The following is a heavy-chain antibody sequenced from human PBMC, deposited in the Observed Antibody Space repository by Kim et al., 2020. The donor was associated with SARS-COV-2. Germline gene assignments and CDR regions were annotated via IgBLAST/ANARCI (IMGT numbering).Heavy chain of an antibody. V-gene: IGHV3-64D*09. D-gene: IGHD3-3*01. J-gene: IGHJ6*02. CDR2: ISSNGGST. Sequence: GGSLRLSCSASGFTFSSYAMHWVRQAPGKGLESVSAISSNGGSTYYADSVKGRFTISRDNSKNTLYLQMSSLRAEDTAVYYCVKDAGLAIFGVVITSTATYGMDVWGQGTTVTVSS. CDR3: VKDAGLAIFGVVITSTATYGMDV. CDR1: GFTFSSYA.